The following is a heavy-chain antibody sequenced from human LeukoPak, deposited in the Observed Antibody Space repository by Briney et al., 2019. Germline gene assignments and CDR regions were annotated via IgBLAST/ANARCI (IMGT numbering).Heavy chain of an antibody. CDR2: ISGSGGST. CDR1: GFTFSSYA. V-gene: IGHV3-23*01. D-gene: IGHD2-15*01. CDR3: AKGIVVVIAANLFDY. Sequence: GGCLRLSCAASGFTFSSYAMSGVRQAPGKGLEWGSAISGSGGSTYYADSVKGRFTIPRDNSKNTLCLQMSSLRAEDAAVYYCAKGIVVVIAANLFDYWGQGTLVTVSS. J-gene: IGHJ4*02.